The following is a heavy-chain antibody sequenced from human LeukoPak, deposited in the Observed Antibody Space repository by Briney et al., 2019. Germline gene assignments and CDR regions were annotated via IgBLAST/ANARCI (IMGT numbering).Heavy chain of an antibody. D-gene: IGHD3-10*02. J-gene: IGHJ6*04. CDR1: GFTFSSYE. V-gene: IGHV3-48*03. Sequence: GGSLRLSCAASGFTFSSYEMNWVRQAPGKGLEWVSYISSSGSTIYYADSVKGRFTISGDKGKNSLYLQMNSLRAEDTAVYYCAELGITMIGGVWGKGTTVTISS. CDR3: AELGITMIGGV. CDR2: ISSSGSTI.